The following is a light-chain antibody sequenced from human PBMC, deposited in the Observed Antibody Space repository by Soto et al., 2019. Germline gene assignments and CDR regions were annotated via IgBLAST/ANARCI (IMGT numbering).Light chain of an antibody. J-gene: IGKJ1*01. CDR1: QSVSSN. Sequence: ERVMTQSPATLSLSQGEGATLSCRASQSVSSNLAWYQQKPGQAPRLLIYGASTRATGIPATFSGSGSGTEFTLTITSLQSEDFAVYYCQQYDSWPETFGQGTKV. V-gene: IGKV3-15*01. CDR2: GAS. CDR3: QQYDSWPET.